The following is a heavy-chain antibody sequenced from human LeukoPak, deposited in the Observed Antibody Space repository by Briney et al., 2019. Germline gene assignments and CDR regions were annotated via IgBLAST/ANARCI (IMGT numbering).Heavy chain of an antibody. J-gene: IGHJ4*02. CDR1: GGTFSSYA. Sequence: ASVKVSCKASGGTFSSYAISWVRQAPGQGLEWMGRIIPILGIANYAQKFQGRVTITAGKSTSTAYMELSNLRSEDTAVYYCARVGRDYYDSSGYYPFDYWGQGTLVTVSS. CDR2: IIPILGIA. D-gene: IGHD3-22*01. CDR3: ARVGRDYYDSSGYYPFDY. V-gene: IGHV1-69*04.